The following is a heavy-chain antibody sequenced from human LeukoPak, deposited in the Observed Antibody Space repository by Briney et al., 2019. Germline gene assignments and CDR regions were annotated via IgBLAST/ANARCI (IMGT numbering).Heavy chain of an antibody. CDR3: ARDALIAAAGPFDY. J-gene: IGHJ4*02. D-gene: IGHD6-13*01. Sequence: SETLSLTCTVSGGSISSSSYYWGWIRQPPGKGLEWLGSIYYSGSTYYNPSLKSRVTISVDTSKNQFSLKLSSVTASDTAVYYCARDALIAAAGPFDYWGQGTLVTVSS. CDR1: GGSISSSSYY. V-gene: IGHV4-39*07. CDR2: IYYSGST.